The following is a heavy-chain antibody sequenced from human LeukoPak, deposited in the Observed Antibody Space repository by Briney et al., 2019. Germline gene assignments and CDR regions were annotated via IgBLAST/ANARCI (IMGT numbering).Heavy chain of an antibody. CDR3: ARHRVVITSNWFDP. Sequence: SETLSLTCTVSGGSISSYYWSWIRQPPGKGLEWIGYIYTSGSTNYNPSLKSRVTMSVDTSKNQFSLKLSSVTAADTAVYYCARHRVVITSNWFDPWGQGTLVTVSS. CDR1: GGSISSYY. CDR2: IYTSGST. V-gene: IGHV4-4*09. D-gene: IGHD3-22*01. J-gene: IGHJ5*02.